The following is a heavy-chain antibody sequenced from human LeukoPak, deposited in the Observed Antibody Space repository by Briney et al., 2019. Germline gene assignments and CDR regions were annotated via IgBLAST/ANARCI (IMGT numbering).Heavy chain of an antibody. V-gene: IGHV3-30*02. D-gene: IGHD2-2*01. CDR1: GFTFRSYA. J-gene: IGHJ1*01. CDR2: IRDDGSNK. CDR3: AKDEVEYQLLRAEYFQH. Sequence: GGSLRLSCVGSGFTFRSYAMHWVRQAPGKGLEWVAFIRDDGSNKYYADSVKGRFTISRDNSKNTLYLQMNSLRAEDTAVYYCAKDEVEYQLLRAEYFQHWGQGTLVTVSS.